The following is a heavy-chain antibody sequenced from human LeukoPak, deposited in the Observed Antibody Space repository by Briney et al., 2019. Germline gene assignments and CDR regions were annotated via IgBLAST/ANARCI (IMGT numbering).Heavy chain of an antibody. D-gene: IGHD3-22*01. CDR3: ARSGYDSSGYFWDWFDP. CDR1: GGSISSGDYS. Sequence: SETLSLTCAVSGGSISSGDYSWSWIRQPPEKGLEWIGHIYHSGSTYYNPSLKSRVTMSVDRPKNQFSLKLSSVTAADTAVYYCARSGYDSSGYFWDWFDPWGQGTLVTVSS. V-gene: IGHV4-30-2*01. CDR2: IYHSGST. J-gene: IGHJ5*02.